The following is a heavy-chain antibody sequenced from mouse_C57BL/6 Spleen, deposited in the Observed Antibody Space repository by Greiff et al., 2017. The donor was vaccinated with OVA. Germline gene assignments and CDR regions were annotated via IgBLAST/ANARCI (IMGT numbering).Heavy chain of an antibody. J-gene: IGHJ4*01. CDR2: IDPSDSYT. CDR3: AGRPIYYGKRDAMDY. V-gene: IGHV1-50*01. D-gene: IGHD2-1*01. CDR1: GYTFTSYW. Sequence: QVQLQQPGAELVKPGASVKLSCKASGYTFTSYWMQWVKQRPGQGLEWIGEIDPSDSYTNYTHKFKGKATLTVDKSSRTAYMQLSSLTSEDSAVYYCAGRPIYYGKRDAMDYWGQGTSVTVSS.